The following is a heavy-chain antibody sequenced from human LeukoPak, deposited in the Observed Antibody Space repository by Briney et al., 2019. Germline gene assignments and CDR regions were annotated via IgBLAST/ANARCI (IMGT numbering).Heavy chain of an antibody. D-gene: IGHD2-2*01. CDR1: GFTFSSYE. Sequence: GGSLRLFCAASGFTFSSYEMNWVRQAPGKGLECVSYISSSGITIYYADSVKGRFTISRDNAKNSLYPQMNSLRAEDTAVYYCARRYQYDMDVWGQGTTVTVSS. V-gene: IGHV3-48*03. CDR2: ISSSGITI. CDR3: ARRYQYDMDV. J-gene: IGHJ6*02.